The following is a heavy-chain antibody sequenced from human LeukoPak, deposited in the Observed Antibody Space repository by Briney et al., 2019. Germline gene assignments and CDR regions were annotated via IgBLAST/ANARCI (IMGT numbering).Heavy chain of an antibody. CDR2: ITSSSSYI. CDR1: GLTFSSYS. V-gene: IGHV3-21*01. J-gene: IGHJ4*02. Sequence: GGSLRLSCAASGLTFSSYSMNWVRQAPGKGLEWVSSITSSSSYIYYADSVKGRFTISRDNAKNSLYLQINSLRAEDTAVYYCARVESSGWYVVDCWGQGTLVTVSS. CDR3: ARVESSGWYVVDC. D-gene: IGHD6-19*01.